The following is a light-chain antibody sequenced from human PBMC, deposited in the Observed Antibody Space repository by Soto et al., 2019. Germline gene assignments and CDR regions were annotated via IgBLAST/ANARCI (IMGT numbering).Light chain of an antibody. CDR3: AAWDDSLNAHGV. CDR1: SSNIGSNT. CDR2: SNN. Sequence: QSVLTQPPSASGTPGQRVTISCSGSSSNIGSNTVNWYQQLPGTAPKLLIYSNNQRPSGVPDRFSGSKSGTSASLAISGLQSEDEADYYCAAWDDSLNAHGVFGGGTKVTVL. J-gene: IGLJ3*02. V-gene: IGLV1-44*01.